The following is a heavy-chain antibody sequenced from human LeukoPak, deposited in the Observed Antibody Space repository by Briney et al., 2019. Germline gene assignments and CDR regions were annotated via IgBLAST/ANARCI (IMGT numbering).Heavy chain of an antibody. CDR3: ARVFDSGSQAYFYYMDV. J-gene: IGHJ6*03. V-gene: IGHV4-59*01. Sequence: PSETLSLTCNVSGGSIRGYYWSWIRQPPGRGLEWIGYIYSSGSTNYNPSLKSRVTMSVDTSKNQFSLKVSSVTAADTAVYYCARVFDSGSQAYFYYMDVWGKGTTVTISS. CDR2: IYSSGST. CDR1: GGSIRGYY. D-gene: IGHD3-10*01.